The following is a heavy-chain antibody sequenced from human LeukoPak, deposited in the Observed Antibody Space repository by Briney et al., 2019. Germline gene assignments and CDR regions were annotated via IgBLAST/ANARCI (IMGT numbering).Heavy chain of an antibody. CDR1: GFPFGSYA. V-gene: IGHV3-23*01. Sequence: GGSLRLSCAASGFPFGSYAMTWVRQAPGKGLEWVSTISGSGSSTYYADSVKGRFTISRDNSKNTLYLQMNSLRAEDTAVYYCAKDGTVINGPPAGGYWGQGTLVTVSS. D-gene: IGHD4-11*01. CDR2: ISGSGSST. J-gene: IGHJ4*02. CDR3: AKDGTVINGPPAGGY.